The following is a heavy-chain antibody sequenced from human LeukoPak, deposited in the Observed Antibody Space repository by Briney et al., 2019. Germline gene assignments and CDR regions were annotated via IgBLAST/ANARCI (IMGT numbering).Heavy chain of an antibody. Sequence: ASVKVSCKASGYSFTEHYICWVRQAPGQGLEWVGRINCNSGDANSAQKFQGRVTMTRDTSVSTAYMDLSSVTSDDTAVYFCARSAGHCSNGICFTDYYVDVWGRGTTVTVSS. CDR2: INCNSGDA. V-gene: IGHV1-2*02. CDR1: GYSFTEHY. CDR3: ARSAGHCSNGICFTDYYVDV. J-gene: IGHJ6*03. D-gene: IGHD2-8*01.